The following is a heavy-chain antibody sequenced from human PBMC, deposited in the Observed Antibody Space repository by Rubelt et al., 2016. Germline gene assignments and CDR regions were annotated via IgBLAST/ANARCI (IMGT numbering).Heavy chain of an antibody. J-gene: IGHJ6*02. CDR2: YDGSNK. V-gene: IGHV3-30*01. CDR3: ASDRASLSGSSWNYYYYYGMDV. D-gene: IGHD6-13*01. Sequence: YDGSNKYYAASVKGRFTISRDNSKNTLYLQMTSLRAEDTAVYYCASDRASLSGSSWNYYYYYGMDVWGQGTTVTVSS.